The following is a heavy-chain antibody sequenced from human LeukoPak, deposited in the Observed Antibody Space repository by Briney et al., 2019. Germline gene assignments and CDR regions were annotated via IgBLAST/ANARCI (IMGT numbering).Heavy chain of an antibody. J-gene: IGHJ6*03. D-gene: IGHD3-16*01. CDR1: GYTFTSYY. CDR3: ARRLGGYYYYMDV. CDR2: INPSGGST. V-gene: IGHV1-46*01. Sequence: GASVKVSCKASGYTFTSYYMHWVRQAPGQGLEWMGIINPSGGSTNYAQKLQARVAMTTDTSTSTAYMELRSLRSDDTAVYYCARRLGGYYYYMDVWGKGTTVTVSS.